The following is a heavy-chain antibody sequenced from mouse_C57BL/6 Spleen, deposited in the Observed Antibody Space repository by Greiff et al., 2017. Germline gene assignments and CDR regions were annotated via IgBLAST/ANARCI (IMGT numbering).Heavy chain of an antibody. V-gene: IGHV6-6*01. CDR1: GFTFSDAW. CDR3: TRGEGY. J-gene: IGHJ2*01. Sequence: EVKLMESGGGLVQPGGSMKLSCAASGFTFSDAWMDWVRQSPEKGLEWVAEIRNNANNHATYYAVSVKGRFTISRDDSKSRVYLQMTSLRAEETGVYYCTRGEGYWGQGTTLTVSS. CDR2: IRNNANNHAT.